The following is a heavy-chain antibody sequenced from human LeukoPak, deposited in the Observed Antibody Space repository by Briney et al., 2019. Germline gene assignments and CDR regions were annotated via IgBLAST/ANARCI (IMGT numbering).Heavy chain of an antibody. D-gene: IGHD6-19*01. V-gene: IGHV3-23*01. CDR3: AKEAGSGWTIFDY. Sequence: GGSLRLSCAASGFTFNSYAMSWVRQAPGKGLEWVSAISGSGGSTFYADSVKGRFTISRDNSKNTLYLQMNSLRGEGTAVYYCAKEAGSGWTIFDYWGQGTLVTVSS. J-gene: IGHJ4*02. CDR2: ISGSGGST. CDR1: GFTFNSYA.